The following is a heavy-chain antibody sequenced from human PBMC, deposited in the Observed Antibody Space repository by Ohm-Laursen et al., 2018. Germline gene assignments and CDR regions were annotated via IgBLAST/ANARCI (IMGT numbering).Heavy chain of an antibody. Sequence: SSLRLSCAASGFTFRTYGMHWVRQAPGKGLEWVALISYDANTEYYADSVKGRFTISRDNSKNTLYLQMNSLRAEDTAVYYCAKVWVSGWSPAGYFDYWGQGTLVTVSS. J-gene: IGHJ4*02. CDR1: GFTFRTYG. CDR2: ISYDANTE. D-gene: IGHD6-19*01. V-gene: IGHV3-30*18. CDR3: AKVWVSGWSPAGYFDY.